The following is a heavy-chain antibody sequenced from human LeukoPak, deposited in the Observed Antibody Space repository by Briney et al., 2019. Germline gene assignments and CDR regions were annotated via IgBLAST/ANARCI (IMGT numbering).Heavy chain of an antibody. D-gene: IGHD6-13*01. J-gene: IGHJ6*03. Sequence: SETLSLTCTVSGGSISSHYWSWIRQPPGKGLEWIGYIYYSGSTNYNPSLKSRVTISVDTSKNQFPLKLSSVTAADTAVYYCARVGSSSWYDYYYYYMDVWGKGTTVTVSS. CDR2: IYYSGST. V-gene: IGHV4-59*11. CDR3: ARVGSSSWYDYYYYYMDV. CDR1: GGSISSHY.